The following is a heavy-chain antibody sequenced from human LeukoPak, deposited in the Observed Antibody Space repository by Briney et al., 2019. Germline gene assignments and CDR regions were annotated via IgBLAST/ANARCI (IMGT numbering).Heavy chain of an antibody. Sequence: SETLSLTCAVYGGSISGYYWSWIRQPPGKGLEWIGEINHSGSTNYNPSLKSRVTISVDTSKNQFSLKLSSVTAADTAVYYCARGSYYDSSGYYYPFNYYYYYYMDVWGKGTTVTVSS. D-gene: IGHD3-22*01. J-gene: IGHJ6*03. CDR2: INHSGST. CDR3: ARGSYYDSSGYYYPFNYYYYYYMDV. V-gene: IGHV4-34*01. CDR1: GGSISGYY.